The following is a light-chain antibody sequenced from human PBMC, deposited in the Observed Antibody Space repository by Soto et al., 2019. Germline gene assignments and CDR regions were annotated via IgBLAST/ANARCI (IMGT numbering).Light chain of an antibody. CDR3: QQYNNWPRT. CDR1: QIVSGK. V-gene: IGKV3-15*01. J-gene: IGKJ1*01. CDR2: GPS. Sequence: EIVMTQSPGTLSVSPGERATLSFRASQIVSGKLAWYQQKPGQAPRLLIYGPSTRATGIPARFSGSGSGTEFTLTISSLQSEDFDVYYCQQYNNWPRTFGQGTKVEV.